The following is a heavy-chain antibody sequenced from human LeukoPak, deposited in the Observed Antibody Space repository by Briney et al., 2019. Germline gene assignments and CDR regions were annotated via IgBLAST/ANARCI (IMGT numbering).Heavy chain of an antibody. CDR1: GRSISSSSYY. J-gene: IGHJ4*02. CDR3: AGLRPSSGFSIDY. CDR2: IYYSGST. V-gene: IGHV4-39*01. Sequence: SETLSLPCTVSGRSISSSSYYWGWIRRPPGKGLDWIGSIYYSGSTYYNPPVMSRVPISVDTCKKQFSLMLTSVPAADRAVYYCAGLRPSSGFSIDYWGEGALVTVSS. D-gene: IGHD3-22*01.